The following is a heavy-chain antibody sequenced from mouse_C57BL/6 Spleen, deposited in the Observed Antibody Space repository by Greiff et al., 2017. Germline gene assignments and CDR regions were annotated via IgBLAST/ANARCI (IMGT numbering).Heavy chain of an antibody. J-gene: IGHJ3*01. Sequence: EVNVVESGGDLVKPGGSLKLSCAASGFTFSSYGMSWVRQTPDKRLEWVATISSGGSYTYYPDSVKGRFTISRDNAKNTLYLQMSSLKSEDTAMYYCAHYGSAWFAYWGQGTLVSVSA. CDR3: AHYGSAWFAY. V-gene: IGHV5-6*01. D-gene: IGHD1-1*01. CDR1: GFTFSSYG. CDR2: ISSGGSYT.